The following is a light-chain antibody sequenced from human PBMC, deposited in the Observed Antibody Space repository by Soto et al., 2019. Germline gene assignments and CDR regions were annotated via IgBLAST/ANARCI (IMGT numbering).Light chain of an antibody. CDR2: GTS. J-gene: IGKJ5*01. CDR3: QQLKSYPIT. V-gene: IGKV3-15*01. CDR1: QNISRS. Sequence: EIVMTQSPVTLSVSPGERATLSCRASQNISRSLAWYQQKPGQGPSLLIYGTSTRAGGVPARFSGGGSGTEFTLTITSLQSEDFATYYCQQLKSYPITFGQGTRLEV.